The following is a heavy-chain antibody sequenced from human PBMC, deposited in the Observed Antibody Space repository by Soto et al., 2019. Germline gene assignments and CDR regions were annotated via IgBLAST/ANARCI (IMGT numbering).Heavy chain of an antibody. Sequence: GASVNVSCKSSGYTFIGYYIHWVRQAPGQGLEWMGWINPNSGATNYAQRFQGWVTMTRDRSISTAYMELSRLKSDDTAVYYCARVGGGLASLGYYGMDVWGQGTTVTVSS. V-gene: IGHV1-2*04. CDR1: GYTFIGYY. CDR3: ARVGGGLASLGYYGMDV. J-gene: IGHJ6*02. D-gene: IGHD3-10*01. CDR2: INPNSGAT.